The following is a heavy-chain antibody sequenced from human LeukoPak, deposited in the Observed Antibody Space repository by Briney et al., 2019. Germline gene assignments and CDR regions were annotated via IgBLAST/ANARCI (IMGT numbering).Heavy chain of an antibody. J-gene: IGHJ3*02. D-gene: IGHD2-2*01. CDR2: VYYSGST. Sequence: SETLSLTCTVSGGSISSSSLYWDWIRQPPGKGLEWIGTVYYSGSTYYNPSLKSRVTISVDTSRNQFSLRLSSVTAADTALYYCARNASSLGAGPFDIWGQGTMVTVSS. V-gene: IGHV4-39*01. CDR3: ARNASSLGAGPFDI. CDR1: GGSISSSSLY.